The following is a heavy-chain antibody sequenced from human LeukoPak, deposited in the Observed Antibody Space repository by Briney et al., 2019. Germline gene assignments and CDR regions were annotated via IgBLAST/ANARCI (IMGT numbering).Heavy chain of an antibody. CDR1: GFTFSSYE. Sequence: PGGSLRLSCAASGFTFSSYEMNWVRQAPGKGLEWVSYISSSGSTIYYADSVKGRFTISRGNAKNSLYLQMNSLRAEDTAVYYCARDRWTSDYWGQGTLVTVSS. J-gene: IGHJ4*02. CDR2: ISSSGSTI. CDR3: ARDRWTSDY. D-gene: IGHD3/OR15-3a*01. V-gene: IGHV3-48*03.